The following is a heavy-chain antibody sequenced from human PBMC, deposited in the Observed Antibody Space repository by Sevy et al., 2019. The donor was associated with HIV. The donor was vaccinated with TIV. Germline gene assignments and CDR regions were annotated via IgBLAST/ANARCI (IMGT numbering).Heavy chain of an antibody. CDR2: INPNSGGT. V-gene: IGHV1-2*02. CDR3: AREGIAVAGTAFDY. D-gene: IGHD6-19*01. CDR1: GYTFTGYY. Sequence: ASVKVSCKASGYTFTGYYMHWVRQAPGQGLEWMGWINPNSGGTNYAQKFQGRVTMTRDTSISTAYMELSRLRSDDTAVYYCAREGIAVAGTAFDYWGQGTLVNVSS. J-gene: IGHJ4*02.